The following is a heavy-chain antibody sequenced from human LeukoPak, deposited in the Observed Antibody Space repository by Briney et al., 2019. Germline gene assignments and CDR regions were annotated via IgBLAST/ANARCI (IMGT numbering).Heavy chain of an antibody. Sequence: GGSLRLSCAASGFIFSSYSMSWVRQAPGKGLEWVSTISKTADSESYADSVKGRFTISRDNSKNTLYLQMNSLRADDTAVYYCARPLTVTTVVFDYWGQGTLVTVSS. J-gene: IGHJ4*02. CDR3: ARPLTVTTVVFDY. V-gene: IGHV3-23*01. CDR1: GFIFSSYS. CDR2: ISKTADSE. D-gene: IGHD4-17*01.